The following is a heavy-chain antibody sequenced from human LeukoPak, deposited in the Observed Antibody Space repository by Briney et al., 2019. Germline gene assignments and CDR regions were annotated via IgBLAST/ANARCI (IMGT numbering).Heavy chain of an antibody. J-gene: IGHJ5*02. Sequence: SETLSLTCTVSGGSISSGGYYWSWIRQPPGKGLEWIGYIYHSGSTYYNPSLKSRVTISVDRSKNQFSLKLSSVTAADTAVYYCARRRTGTTLGGRWFDPWGQGTLVTVSS. CDR1: GGSISSGGYY. V-gene: IGHV4-30-2*01. CDR2: IYHSGST. CDR3: ARRRTGTTLGGRWFDP. D-gene: IGHD1-7*01.